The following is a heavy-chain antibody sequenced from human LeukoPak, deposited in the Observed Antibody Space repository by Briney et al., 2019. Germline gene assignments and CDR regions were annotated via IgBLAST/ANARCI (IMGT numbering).Heavy chain of an antibody. J-gene: IGHJ4*02. D-gene: IGHD6-6*01. CDR3: ARTSIAARRADFDY. CDR2: INSNSGGT. Sequence: ASVTDSCKTSGYTFTDYYIHWLRQAPGQGLEWMGWINSNSGGTNYAQKFQGRVTLTRDTPARTAFMELNRLTSDHTAVYYCARTSIAARRADFDYWGQGTVVTVSS. V-gene: IGHV1-2*02. CDR1: GYTFTDYY.